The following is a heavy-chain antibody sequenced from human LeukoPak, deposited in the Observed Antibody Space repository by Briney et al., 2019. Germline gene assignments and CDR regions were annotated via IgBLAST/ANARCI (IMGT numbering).Heavy chain of an antibody. D-gene: IGHD3-22*01. J-gene: IGHJ4*02. CDR2: IIPILNIT. Sequence: SVKVSCKSSRATFSKYAISWGRQAPGQGLEWMGMIIPILNITHYAQKFQGRVTIAADKSTSTAYMELSSLRSEDTAVYYCARDDDRAREIDYRGQGTLVTVSS. CDR3: ARDDDRAREIDY. CDR1: RATFSKYA. V-gene: IGHV1-69*04.